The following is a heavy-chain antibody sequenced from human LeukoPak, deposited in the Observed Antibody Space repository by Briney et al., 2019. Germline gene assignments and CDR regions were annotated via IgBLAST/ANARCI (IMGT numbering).Heavy chain of an antibody. J-gene: IGHJ6*02. CDR1: GGTFSSYA. Sequence: GASVKVSCKASGGTFSSYAISWVRQAPGQGLEWMGGIIPIFGTANYAQKFQGRVTITADESTSTAYMELSSLRSEDTAVYYCASSRAAIAAQSPGYYYGMDVWGQGTTVTVSS. V-gene: IGHV1-69*13. CDR3: ASSRAAIAAQSPGYYYGMDV. CDR2: IIPIFGTA. D-gene: IGHD6-13*01.